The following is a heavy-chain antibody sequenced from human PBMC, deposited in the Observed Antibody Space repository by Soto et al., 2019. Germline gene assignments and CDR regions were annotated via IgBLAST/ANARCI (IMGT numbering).Heavy chain of an antibody. D-gene: IGHD2-2*01. V-gene: IGHV1-46*01. CDR1: GYTFTSYY. Sequence: GASVKVSCKASGYTFTSYYMHWVRQAPGQGLEWMGIVNPSGGSTSYAQKFQGRVTMTRDTSTSTVYMELSSPRSEDTAVYYCARPPIDSGCSSTSCSRPYFDYWGQGTLVTVSS. CDR2: VNPSGGST. CDR3: ARPPIDSGCSSTSCSRPYFDY. J-gene: IGHJ4*02.